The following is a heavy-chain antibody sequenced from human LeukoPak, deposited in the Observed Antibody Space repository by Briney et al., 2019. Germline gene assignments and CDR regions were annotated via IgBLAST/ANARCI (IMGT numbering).Heavy chain of an antibody. CDR1: GYTFGSHD. CDR3: ARSIQLRSPRGTTGVNAFDI. Sequence: GASVKVSCKASGYTFGSHDINWVRQATGQGLEWMGWINPNSGGTNYAQKFQGRATMTRDTSISTAYMELSRLRSDDTAVYYCARSIQLRSPRGTTGVNAFDIWGQGTMVTVSS. J-gene: IGHJ3*02. CDR2: INPNSGGT. V-gene: IGHV1-2*02. D-gene: IGHD1-7*01.